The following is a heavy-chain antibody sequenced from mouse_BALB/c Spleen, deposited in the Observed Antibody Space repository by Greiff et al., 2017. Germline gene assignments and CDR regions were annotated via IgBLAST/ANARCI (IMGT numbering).Heavy chain of an antibody. CDR2: ISDGGSYT. CDR1: GFTFSDYY. Sequence: EVQLVESGGGLVKPGGSLKLSCAASGFTFSDYYMYWVRQTPEKRLEWVATISDGGSYTYYPDSVKGRFTISRDNAKNNLYLQMSSLKSEDTAMYYCARLTGTGAMDYWGQGTSVTVSS. CDR3: ARLTGTGAMDY. V-gene: IGHV5-4*02. J-gene: IGHJ4*01. D-gene: IGHD4-1*01.